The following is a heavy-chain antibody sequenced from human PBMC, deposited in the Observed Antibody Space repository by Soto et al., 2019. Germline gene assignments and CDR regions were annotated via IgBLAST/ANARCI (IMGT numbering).Heavy chain of an antibody. CDR2: IIPIFGTA. D-gene: IGHD3-22*01. CDR3: ARDYYDSVALGSGYYYYGMDV. CDR1: GYTFSSYA. J-gene: IGHJ6*02. V-gene: IGHV1-69*13. Sequence: SVKVSCKASGYTFSSYAISWVRQAPGQGLEWMGGIIPIFGTANYAQKFQGRVTITADESTSTAYMELSSLRSEDTAVYYCARDYYDSVALGSGYYYYGMDVWGQGTTVTVSS.